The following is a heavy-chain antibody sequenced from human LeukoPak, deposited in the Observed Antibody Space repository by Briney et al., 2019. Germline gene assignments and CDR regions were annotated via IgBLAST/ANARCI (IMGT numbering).Heavy chain of an antibody. J-gene: IGHJ5*02. V-gene: IGHV1-8*01. Sequence: ASVKVSCKASGYTFTSYDINWARQATGQGLEWMGWMNPNSGNTGYAQKFQGRVTMTRNTSISTAYMELSSLRSEDTAVYYCARGRSGMVRGVIITTMKYNWFDPWGQGTLVTVSS. CDR1: GYTFTSYD. D-gene: IGHD3-10*01. CDR3: ARGRSGMVRGVIITTMKYNWFDP. CDR2: MNPNSGNT.